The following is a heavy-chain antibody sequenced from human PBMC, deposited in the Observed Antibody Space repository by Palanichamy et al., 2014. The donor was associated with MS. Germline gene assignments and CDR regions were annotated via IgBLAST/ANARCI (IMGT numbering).Heavy chain of an antibody. CDR2: IDWDDDK. Sequence: VTLKESGPALVKPTQTLTLTCTFSGFSLSTSGMRVSWIRQPPGKALEWLARIDWDDDKFYSTSLKTRLTISKDTSKNQVVLTMTNMDLVDTATYYCARGDSSGYYYSFDYWGQGTLVTVSS. J-gene: IGHJ4*02. CDR3: ARGDSSGYYYSFDY. V-gene: IGHV2-70*04. CDR1: GFSLSTSGMR. D-gene: IGHD3-22*01.